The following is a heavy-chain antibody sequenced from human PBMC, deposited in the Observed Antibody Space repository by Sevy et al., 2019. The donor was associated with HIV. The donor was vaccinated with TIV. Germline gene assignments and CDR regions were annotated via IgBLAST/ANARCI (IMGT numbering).Heavy chain of an antibody. J-gene: IGHJ4*02. Sequence: GGSLRLSCAASGFTFSTHALHWVRQAPGKGLERVALISYDGRLKYYADSVKGRFTISRDDAKNTLYLQMNSLRAEDTAVYYCAREGGHTTAWSPGNYWGQGTLVTVSS. CDR1: GFTFSTHA. CDR2: ISYDGRLK. D-gene: IGHD6-19*01. V-gene: IGHV3-30*04. CDR3: AREGGHTTAWSPGNY.